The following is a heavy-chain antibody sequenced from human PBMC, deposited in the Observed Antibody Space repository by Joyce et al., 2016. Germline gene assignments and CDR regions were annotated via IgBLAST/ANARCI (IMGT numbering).Heavy chain of an antibody. D-gene: IGHD3-16*01. CDR3: AREGRLRGFIYGPEVY. Sequence: EVQLVESGGGLIQPGGSLRLSCAASGFTVSSNYMSWVRQTPGKGLEWVSLIDSGDTTNYADSVKGRFTISRDNSKNTRYLQMNSLRAEDTAVYFCAREGRLRGFIYGPEVYWGQGTLVTVSS. J-gene: IGHJ4*02. V-gene: IGHV3-53*01. CDR1: GFTVSSNY. CDR2: IDSGDTT.